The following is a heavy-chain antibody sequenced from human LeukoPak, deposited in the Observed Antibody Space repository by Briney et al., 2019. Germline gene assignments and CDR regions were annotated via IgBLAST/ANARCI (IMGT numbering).Heavy chain of an antibody. CDR2: ISSSSSTI. V-gene: IGHV3-48*01. CDR3: ASTPSRGYDSNTYAFDI. D-gene: IGHD5-12*01. CDR1: GFTFSSYS. J-gene: IGHJ3*02. Sequence: GGSLRLSCAASGFTFSSYSMNWVRQAPGKGLEWVSYISSSSSTIYYADSVKGRFTISRDNAKNSLYLQMNSLRAEDTAVYYCASTPSRGYDSNTYAFDIWGQGTMVTVSS.